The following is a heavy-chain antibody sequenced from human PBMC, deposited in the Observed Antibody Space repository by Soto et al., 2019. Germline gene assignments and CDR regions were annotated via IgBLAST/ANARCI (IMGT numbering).Heavy chain of an antibody. CDR2: IYYSGST. Sequence: QVQLQESGPGLVKPSQTLSLTCTVSGGSISSGDYYWSWIRQPPGKVLEWIGYIYYSGSTYYNPSIKSQVSISVDTSNIPYYLKLNSVTAADTAVYYCAGVGRGVADYWGQRTLVTVSS. CDR1: GGSISSGDYY. J-gene: IGHJ4*02. V-gene: IGHV4-30-4*01. CDR3: AGVGRGVADY. D-gene: IGHD3-10*01.